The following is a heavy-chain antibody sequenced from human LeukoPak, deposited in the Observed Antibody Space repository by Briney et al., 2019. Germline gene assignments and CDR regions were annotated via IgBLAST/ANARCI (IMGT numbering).Heavy chain of an antibody. V-gene: IGHV3-48*03. D-gene: IGHD1-26*01. CDR3: ARVGWELLRNWYFDL. J-gene: IGHJ2*01. CDR2: ISSSGSTI. CDR1: GFTFSSYE. Sequence: PGGSLRLSCAASGFTFSSYEMNWVRQAPGKGLEWVSYISSSGSTIYYADSVKGRFTISRDNAKNSLYLQMNSLRAEDTAVYYCARVGWELLRNWYFDLWGRGTLVTVSS.